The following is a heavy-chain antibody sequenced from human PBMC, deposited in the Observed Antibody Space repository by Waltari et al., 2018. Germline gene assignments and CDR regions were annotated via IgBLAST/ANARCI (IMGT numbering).Heavy chain of an antibody. Sequence: QVQLVESGGGVVEPGRSLRLSCAASGFTFSSYDLHWVRQAPGMGREWVAVIGYDGSNKYYADSVKGRFTISRDNSKNTLYLQMNSLRAEDTAVYYCAREPPSGVLGYWGQGTLVTVSS. D-gene: IGHD1-26*01. CDR3: AREPPSGVLGY. J-gene: IGHJ4*02. CDR1: GFTFSSYD. V-gene: IGHV3-33*01. CDR2: IGYDGSNK.